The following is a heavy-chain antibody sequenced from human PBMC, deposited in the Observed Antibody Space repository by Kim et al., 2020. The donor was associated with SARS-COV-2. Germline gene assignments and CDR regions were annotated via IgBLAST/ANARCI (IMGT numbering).Heavy chain of an antibody. CDR2: ISSSSSYI. D-gene: IGHD6-19*01. J-gene: IGHJ4*02. Sequence: GGSLRLSCAASGFTFSSYSMNWVRQAPGKGLEWVSSISSSSSYIYYADSVKGRFTISRDNAKNSLYLQMNSPRAEDTAVYYCASTYSSGWYEWYYFDYWGQGTLVTVSS. V-gene: IGHV3-21*01. CDR1: GFTFSSYS. CDR3: ASTYSSGWYEWYYFDY.